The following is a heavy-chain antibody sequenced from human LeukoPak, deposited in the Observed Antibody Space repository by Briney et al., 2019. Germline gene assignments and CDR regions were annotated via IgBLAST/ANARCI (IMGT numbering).Heavy chain of an antibody. J-gene: IGHJ4*02. CDR2: IYYSGST. Sequence: PSETLSLTCTVAGVSISSYYWSWIRQPPGKGLEWIGYIYYSGSTNYNPSLKSRVTISVDTSKNQCSLKLSSVTAADTAVYYCARDPNRSGLDYWGQGTLVTVSS. CDR1: GVSISSYY. CDR3: ARDPNRSGLDY. V-gene: IGHV4-59*01. D-gene: IGHD2/OR15-2a*01.